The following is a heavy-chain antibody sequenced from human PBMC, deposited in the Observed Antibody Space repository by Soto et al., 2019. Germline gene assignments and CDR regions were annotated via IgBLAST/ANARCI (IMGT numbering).Heavy chain of an antibody. Sequence: QITLKESGPTLVKPTQTLTLTCTFSGFSLSTSGVGVGWNRQPPGKALEWLALIYWDDDKRYSPSLKSRLTITKDTSKNQVVLTMTNMDPVDTATYYCAHSLIPNWGSRGAFDYWGQGTLVTVSS. CDR2: IYWDDDK. D-gene: IGHD7-27*01. CDR3: AHSLIPNWGSRGAFDY. J-gene: IGHJ4*02. CDR1: GFSLSTSGVG. V-gene: IGHV2-5*02.